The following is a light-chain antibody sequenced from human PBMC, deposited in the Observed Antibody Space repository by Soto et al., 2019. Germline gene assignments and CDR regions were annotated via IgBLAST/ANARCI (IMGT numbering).Light chain of an antibody. V-gene: IGKV3-20*01. CDR1: QSVSSSY. CDR3: QQYGSSPWT. Sequence: EIVLTQSPGTLSLSPGERATLSCRASQSVSSSYLAWYQQKPGQAPRPLIYGASSRAIGIPDRFSGSGSGRDVTLTISALEPEDCAVYYCQQYGSSPWTFRQGTKVEIK. J-gene: IGKJ1*01. CDR2: GAS.